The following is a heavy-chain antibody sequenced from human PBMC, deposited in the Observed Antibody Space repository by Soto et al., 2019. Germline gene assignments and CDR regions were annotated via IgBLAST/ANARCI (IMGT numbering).Heavy chain of an antibody. CDR2: ISAYNGNT. Sequence: QVQLVQSGAEVKKPGASVKVSCKASGYTFTSYGISWVRQAPGQGLEWMGWISAYNGNTNYAQKLQGRVTMTTDTSSSTAYMELRSLRSDDTAVYYCARRPVVGIAAAGTSSYYYGMDVWGQGTTVTVAS. CDR3: ARRPVVGIAAAGTSSYYYGMDV. CDR1: GYTFTSYG. D-gene: IGHD6-13*01. J-gene: IGHJ6*02. V-gene: IGHV1-18*01.